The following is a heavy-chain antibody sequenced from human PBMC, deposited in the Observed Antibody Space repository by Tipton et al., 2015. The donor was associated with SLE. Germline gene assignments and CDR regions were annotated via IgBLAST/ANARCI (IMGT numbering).Heavy chain of an antibody. V-gene: IGHV3-30*02. Sequence: GSLRLSCAASGFTFSRYGMHWVRLAPGKGLEWLTFIRNDGTNKYYADSVKGRFAISRDNSKNKLYLQMNSLRVEDTALYYCSESLATWGQGTLVIVSS. CDR3: SESLAT. CDR1: GFTFSRYG. D-gene: IGHD3-3*02. J-gene: IGHJ5*02. CDR2: IRNDGTNK.